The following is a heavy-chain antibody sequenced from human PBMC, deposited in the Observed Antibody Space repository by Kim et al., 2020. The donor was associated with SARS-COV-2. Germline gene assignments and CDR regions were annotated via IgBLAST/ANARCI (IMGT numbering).Heavy chain of an antibody. Sequence: ASVKVSCKASGYSFTSYNIHWVRQAPGQRLEWMGWINPGSYNTKYSQEFQGRVTFTRDTSASKVYLELISLGSEDTAVYYCARGSGRKFDSWGQGTLVTVSS. CDR1: GYSFTSYN. CDR3: ARGSGRKFDS. J-gene: IGHJ4*02. D-gene: IGHD6-25*01. CDR2: INPGSYNT. V-gene: IGHV1-3*01.